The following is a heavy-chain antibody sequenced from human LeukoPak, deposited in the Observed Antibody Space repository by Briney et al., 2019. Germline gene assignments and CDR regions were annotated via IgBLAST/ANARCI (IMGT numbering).Heavy chain of an antibody. V-gene: IGHV3-21*01. Sequence: GGSLRLSCAASGFTCSSYSMNWVRQAPGKGLEWVSSISSSSSYIYYADSVKGRFTISRDNAKNSLYLQMNSLRAEDTAVYYCARDRENYDILGWFDPWGQGTLVTVSS. CDR3: ARDRENYDILGWFDP. CDR2: ISSSSSYI. CDR1: GFTCSSYS. D-gene: IGHD3-9*01. J-gene: IGHJ5*02.